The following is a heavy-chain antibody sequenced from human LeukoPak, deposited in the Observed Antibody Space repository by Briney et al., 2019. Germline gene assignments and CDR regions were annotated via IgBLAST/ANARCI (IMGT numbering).Heavy chain of an antibody. V-gene: IGHV3-23*01. CDR2: ISGSAGST. CDR3: ARIEYSGSYDGDWFDAAFDY. CDR1: GFIFSSYA. D-gene: IGHD1-26*01. J-gene: IGHJ4*02. Sequence: PGGSLRLSCAASGFIFSSYAMSWVRQAPGKGLEWVSAISGSAGSTYYADSVKGRFTISRDNAKNSLYLQMNSLRAEDTAVYYCARIEYSGSYDGDWFDAAFDYWGQGTLVTVSS.